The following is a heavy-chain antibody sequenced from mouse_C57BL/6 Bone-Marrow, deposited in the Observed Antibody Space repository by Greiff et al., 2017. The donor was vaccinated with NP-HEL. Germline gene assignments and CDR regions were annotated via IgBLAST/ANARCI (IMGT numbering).Heavy chain of an antibody. CDR3: ARGGVYYGPFDY. Sequence: EVKVIESGGGLVKPGGSLKLSCAASGFTFSDYGMHWVRQAPEKGLEWVAYISSGSSTIYYADTVKGRFTISRDNAKNTLFLQMTSLRSEDTAMYYCARGGVYYGPFDYWGQGTTLTVSS. CDR2: ISSGSSTI. V-gene: IGHV5-17*01. J-gene: IGHJ2*01. CDR1: GFTFSDYG. D-gene: IGHD1-2*01.